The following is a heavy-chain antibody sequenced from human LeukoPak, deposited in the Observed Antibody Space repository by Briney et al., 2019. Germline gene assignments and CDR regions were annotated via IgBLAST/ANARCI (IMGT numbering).Heavy chain of an antibody. V-gene: IGHV3-30*02. Sequence: GGSLRLSCAASGFTFSSSGMHWVRQAPGKGLEWVAFIRFDGSNKYYADSVKGRFTISRDNSKNTLYLQTNSLRAEDAAVYYCAKDYDFWSGYYSPTRGYFDYWGQGTLVTVSS. D-gene: IGHD3-3*01. CDR2: IRFDGSNK. J-gene: IGHJ4*02. CDR3: AKDYDFWSGYYSPTRGYFDY. CDR1: GFTFSSSG.